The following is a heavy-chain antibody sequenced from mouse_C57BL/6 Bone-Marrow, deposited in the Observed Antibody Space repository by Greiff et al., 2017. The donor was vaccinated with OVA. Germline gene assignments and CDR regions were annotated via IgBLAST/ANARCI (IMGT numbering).Heavy chain of an antibody. Sequence: QVQLQQSGPGLVQPSQSLSITCTVSGFSLTSYGVHWVRQSPGKGLEWLGVIWSGGSTDYNAAFISRLSISKDNSKSHVFFKMNSLQADDTAIYYCARRDDRGGFAYWGQGTLVTVSA. CDR2: IWSGGST. CDR1: GFSLTSYG. CDR3: ARRDDRGGFAY. J-gene: IGHJ3*01. V-gene: IGHV2-2*01.